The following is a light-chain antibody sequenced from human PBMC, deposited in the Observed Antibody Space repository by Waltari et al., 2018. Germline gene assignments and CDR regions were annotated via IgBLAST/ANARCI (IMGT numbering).Light chain of an antibody. J-gene: IGKJ2*01. CDR1: QSVSSN. Sequence: EIVLTQSPATLSLSPGERATLSCRASQSVSSNLAWYQQKPGQAPRLLIYGTSTRATGIPARFSGSGSGTEFTLTISSLQSEDFAVYYCQQYNNWPLYTFGQGTQLEIK. CDR3: QQYNNWPLYT. CDR2: GTS. V-gene: IGKV3-15*01.